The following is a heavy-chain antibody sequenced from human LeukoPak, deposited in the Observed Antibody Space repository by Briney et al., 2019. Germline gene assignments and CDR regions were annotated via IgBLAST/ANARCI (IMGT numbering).Heavy chain of an antibody. V-gene: IGHV3-64*01. CDR2: VSGSGTST. D-gene: IGHD3-10*01. CDR3: ARGGGSGSYYYGLDV. CDR1: GFIFSNYA. Sequence: GGSLRLSCEASGFIFSNYAMHWVRQAPGKGLEYVSGVSGSGTSTYYANSVKGRFTISRDNPKNTLYLQMGSLRVEDVAVYYCARGGGSGSYYYGLDVWGHGTTVTVSS. J-gene: IGHJ6*02.